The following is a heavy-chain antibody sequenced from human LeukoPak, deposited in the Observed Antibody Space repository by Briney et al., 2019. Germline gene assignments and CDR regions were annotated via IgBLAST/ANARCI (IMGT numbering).Heavy chain of an antibody. Sequence: PGGSLRLPCATSGFTFNVYAMGWVRQAPGKGLQWVSSISGSGDTTYYADSVKGRFTTSRDNSKNTLYLQMNSLGADDAAIYYCAKERLGNTKWFDPWGQGTLVTVSS. CDR3: AKERLGNTKWFDP. CDR1: GFTFNVYA. V-gene: IGHV3-23*01. J-gene: IGHJ5*02. CDR2: ISGSGDTT. D-gene: IGHD7-27*01.